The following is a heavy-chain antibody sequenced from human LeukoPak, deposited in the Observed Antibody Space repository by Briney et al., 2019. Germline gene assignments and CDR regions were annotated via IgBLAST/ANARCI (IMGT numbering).Heavy chain of an antibody. D-gene: IGHD6-6*01. Sequence: ASVKVSCKASGYTFTGYYIHWVRQAPGQGLEWMGWMNPNSGNTGYAQKFQGRVTITRNTSISTAYMELSSLRSEDTAVYYCARAKGPSIAARPMIYYYYTDVWGKGTTVTVSS. CDR1: GYTFTGYY. V-gene: IGHV1-8*03. CDR3: ARAKGPSIAARPMIYYYYTDV. J-gene: IGHJ6*03. CDR2: MNPNSGNT.